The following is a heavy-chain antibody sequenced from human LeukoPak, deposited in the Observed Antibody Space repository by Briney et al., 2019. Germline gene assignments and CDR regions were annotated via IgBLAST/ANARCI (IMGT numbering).Heavy chain of an antibody. CDR1: GYTFTNYN. D-gene: IGHD6-13*01. CDR2: INPNSGRA. V-gene: IGHV1-8*01. CDR3: ATIAAAGTQYYYYGMDV. Sequence: ASVKVSCKASGYTFTNYNIDWVRQATGQGLEWMGWINPNSGRAGCVQKFQGRVNITRDTSISTAYMELSSLRSEDTAVYYCATIAAAGTQYYYYGMDVWGQGTTVTVSS. J-gene: IGHJ6*02.